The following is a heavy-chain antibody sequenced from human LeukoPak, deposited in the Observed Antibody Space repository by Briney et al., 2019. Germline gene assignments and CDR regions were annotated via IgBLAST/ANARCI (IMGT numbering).Heavy chain of an antibody. CDR2: ISYDGSTK. J-gene: IGHJ4*02. CDR1: GFTFSSYA. CDR3: ARAYDSSPFDY. Sequence: GGSLRLSCAASGFTFSSYAMHWVRQAPGKGLEWVAVISYDGSTKYYADSVKGRFTISRDNSKNTLYLQMNSLRAEDTAVYYCARAYDSSPFDYWGQGTLVTVSS. D-gene: IGHD3-22*01. V-gene: IGHV3-30-3*01.